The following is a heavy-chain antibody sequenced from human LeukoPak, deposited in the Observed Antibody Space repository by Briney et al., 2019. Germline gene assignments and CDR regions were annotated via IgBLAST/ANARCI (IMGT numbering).Heavy chain of an antibody. CDR3: AREGATTGNYYYYGMDV. J-gene: IGHJ6*02. Sequence: GGSLRLSCAASGFTFSSYWMSWVRQAPGKGLEWVANIKQDGSEKYYVDSVKGRFTISRDNAKNSLYLQMNSLRAEDTAVYYCAREGATTGNYYYYGMDVWGQGTTVTASS. V-gene: IGHV3-7*01. CDR2: IKQDGSEK. D-gene: IGHD1-26*01. CDR1: GFTFSSYW.